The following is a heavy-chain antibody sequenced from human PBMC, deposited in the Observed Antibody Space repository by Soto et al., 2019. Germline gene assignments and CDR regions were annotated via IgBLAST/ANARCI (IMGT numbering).Heavy chain of an antibody. CDR1: GSTFSSYA. Sequence: PGGSLRLSCAASGSTFSSYAMHWVRQAPGKGLEWVAVISYDGSNKYYADSVKGRFTISRDNSKNTLYLQMNSLRAEDTAVYYCARDGYCISTSCYVGWFDPWGQGTLVTVSS. CDR3: ARDGYCISTSCYVGWFDP. D-gene: IGHD2-2*03. V-gene: IGHV3-30-3*01. CDR2: ISYDGSNK. J-gene: IGHJ5*02.